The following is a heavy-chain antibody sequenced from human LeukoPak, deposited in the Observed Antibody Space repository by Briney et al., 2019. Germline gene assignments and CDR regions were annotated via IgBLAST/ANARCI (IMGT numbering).Heavy chain of an antibody. CDR1: GDSIITSRYY. J-gene: IGHJ5*02. D-gene: IGHD6-19*01. V-gene: IGHV4-39*07. CDR3: ARDRNFAVAMPRGFDP. CDR2: VYYSGST. Sequence: SETLSLTCTVSGDSIITSRYYWGWIRQPPGKGLEWVGSVYYSGSTYYNPSLKSRVVTSVDTSKKQFFLKVTSVTAADTAVYYCARDRNFAVAMPRGFDPWGQGTLVIVSS.